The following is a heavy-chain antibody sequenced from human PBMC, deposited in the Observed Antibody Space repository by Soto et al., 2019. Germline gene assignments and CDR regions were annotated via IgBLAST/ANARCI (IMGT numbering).Heavy chain of an antibody. CDR1: GYTFTSYG. D-gene: IGHD1-26*01. CDR2: ISAYNGNT. V-gene: IGHV1-18*01. J-gene: IGHJ6*04. Sequence: ASVKVSCKASGYTFTSYGISWVRQAPGQGLEWMGWISAYNGNTNYAQKLQGRVTMTTDTSTSTAHMELRSLRSDDTAVYYCARVGGVRVGAKTSLVGYYGMDVGGKGTRVTFP. CDR3: ARVGGVRVGAKTSLVGYYGMDV.